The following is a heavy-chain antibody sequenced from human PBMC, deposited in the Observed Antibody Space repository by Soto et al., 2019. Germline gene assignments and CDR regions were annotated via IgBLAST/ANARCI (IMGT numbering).Heavy chain of an antibody. CDR1: GVSFSGYY. V-gene: IGHV4-34*01. D-gene: IGHD3-16*02. CDR3: ARFRHYDYVWGSYRGTRYYYGMDV. Sequence: SETLSLTCAVYGVSFSGYYWSWIRQPPGKGLEWIGEINHSGSTNYNPSLKSRVTISVDTSKNQFSLKLSSVTAADTAVYYCARFRHYDYVWGSYRGTRYYYGMDVWGQGTTVPVSS. CDR2: INHSGST. J-gene: IGHJ6*02.